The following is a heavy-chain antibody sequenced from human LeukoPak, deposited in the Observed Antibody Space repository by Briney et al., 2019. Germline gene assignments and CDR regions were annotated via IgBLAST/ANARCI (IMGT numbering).Heavy chain of an antibody. CDR2: ISSSSSTI. CDR3: AKDWAAAADTEDY. J-gene: IGHJ4*02. CDR1: GFTFSDYY. Sequence: PGGSLRLSCAASGFTFSDYYMSWIRQAPGKGLEWVSYISSSSSTIYYADSVKGRFTISRDNAKNSLYLQMNSLRAEDTAVYYCAKDWAAAADTEDYWGQGTLVTVSS. V-gene: IGHV3-11*04. D-gene: IGHD6-13*01.